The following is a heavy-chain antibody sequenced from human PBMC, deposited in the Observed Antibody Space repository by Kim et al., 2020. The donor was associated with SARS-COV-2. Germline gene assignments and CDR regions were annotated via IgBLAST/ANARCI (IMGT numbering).Heavy chain of an antibody. Sequence: GSNKYYADSVKGRFTISRDNSKNTLYLQMNSLRAEDTAVYYCARGWWPDYWGQGTLVTVSS. CDR2: GSNK. V-gene: IGHV3-33*01. D-gene: IGHD2-15*01. CDR3: ARGWWPDY. J-gene: IGHJ4*02.